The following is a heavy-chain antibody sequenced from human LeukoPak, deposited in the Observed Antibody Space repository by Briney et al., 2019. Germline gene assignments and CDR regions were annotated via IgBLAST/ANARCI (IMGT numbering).Heavy chain of an antibody. CDR1: GYTFTGYY. D-gene: IGHD2-15*01. Sequence: ASVKVSCKASGYTFTGYYMHWVRQAPGQGLEWMGRINPNSGGTNYAQKFQGRVTMTRDTSISTAYMELSRLRSGDTGVYYCARDHGVVAAYPDYYYMDVWGKGTTVTVSS. CDR3: ARDHGVVAAYPDYYYMDV. V-gene: IGHV1-2*05. CDR2: INPNSGGT. J-gene: IGHJ6*03.